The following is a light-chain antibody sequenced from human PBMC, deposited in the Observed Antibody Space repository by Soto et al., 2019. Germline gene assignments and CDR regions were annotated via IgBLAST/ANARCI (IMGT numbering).Light chain of an antibody. CDR2: AAS. Sequence: DIQMTQSPSSLSASVGDRVTITCRASQSISSYLNWYQQKPGKAPKLLIYAASSLQSGVPSRFSGSGSGTAFTITISSLQPADFATYYCQQSYSTPLTFGGGTKVEIK. V-gene: IGKV1-39*01. J-gene: IGKJ4*01. CDR3: QQSYSTPLT. CDR1: QSISSY.